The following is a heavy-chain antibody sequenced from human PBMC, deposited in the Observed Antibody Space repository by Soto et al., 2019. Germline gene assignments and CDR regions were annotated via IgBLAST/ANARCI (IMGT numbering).Heavy chain of an antibody. Sequence: EVQLVESGGGLVQPGGSLRLSCAASGFTFSTYSMNWVRQAPGKGLEWVSHINSGSTMYYADSVKGRFTISRDNAKNSVYLQMNSLRDEDTAVYYCARDRRDGSVGPFDYWGQGALVTVSS. J-gene: IGHJ4*02. CDR1: GFTFSTYS. CDR3: ARDRRDGSVGPFDY. V-gene: IGHV3-48*02. CDR2: INSGSTM. D-gene: IGHD6-25*01.